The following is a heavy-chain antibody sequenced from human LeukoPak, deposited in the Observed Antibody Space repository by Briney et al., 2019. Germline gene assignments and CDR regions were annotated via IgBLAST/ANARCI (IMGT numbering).Heavy chain of an antibody. CDR3: ARMSSDSISYYDH. D-gene: IGHD3-22*01. J-gene: IGHJ4*02. Sequence: AGGSLRLSCAGSGLTFSTYWMHWVRQAPGKGLVWVSRINSEGSTISYADSVKGRFTISRDNAKNTLFLQMNSLRAEDTAVYYCARMSSDSISYYDHRGQGTLVTVSS. CDR1: GLTFSTYW. CDR2: INSEGSTI. V-gene: IGHV3-74*01.